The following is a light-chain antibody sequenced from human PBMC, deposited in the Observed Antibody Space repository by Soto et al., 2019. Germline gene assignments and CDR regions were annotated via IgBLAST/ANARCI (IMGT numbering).Light chain of an antibody. J-gene: IGKJ4*01. CDR1: QGISSY. Sequence: QLTQSPSSLSASVGDRVTITCRASQGISSYLAWYQQKPGKAPNLLIYAASTLQSGVPSRFSGSGSGTDFTLTISSLQPEDFAIYYCQQLNSYPLTFGGGTKVEIK. CDR2: AAS. CDR3: QQLNSYPLT. V-gene: IGKV1-9*01.